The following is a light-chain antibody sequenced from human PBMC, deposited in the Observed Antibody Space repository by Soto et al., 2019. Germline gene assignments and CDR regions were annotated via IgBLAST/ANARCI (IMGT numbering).Light chain of an antibody. CDR2: DDS. J-gene: IGKJ1*01. Sequence: DIERAQSPSSVSQSVGGRVAISCRASQGIRNDLGWYQQKPGKAPQILIYDDSNLDSGAPSRFSGSGSGTEFSLTISHLQPDDCATYYCKQYENYWKCGNGTKGAIK. CDR1: QGIRND. CDR3: KQYENYWK. V-gene: IGKV1-17*02.